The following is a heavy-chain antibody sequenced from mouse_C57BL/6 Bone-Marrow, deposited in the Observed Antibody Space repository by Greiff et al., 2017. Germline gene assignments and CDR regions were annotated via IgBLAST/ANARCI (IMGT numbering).Heavy chain of an antibody. D-gene: IGHD1-1*01. CDR3: ARCSSSWFAY. CDR2: INPNYGTT. Sequence: VQLQHSGPELVKPGASVKISCKASGYSFTDYNMNWVKQSNGTSLEWIGVINPNYGTTSYNQKFKGKATLTVDQSSSTAYMGLSSLTSEDSSVYFCARCSSSWFAYWGQGTLVTVSA. J-gene: IGHJ3*01. CDR1: GYSFTDYN. V-gene: IGHV1-39*01.